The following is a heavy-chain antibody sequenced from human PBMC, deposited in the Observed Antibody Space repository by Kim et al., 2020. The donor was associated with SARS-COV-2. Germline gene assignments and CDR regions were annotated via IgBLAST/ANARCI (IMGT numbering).Heavy chain of an antibody. CDR3: AKDRAPTVTTFIDY. V-gene: IGHV3-30*02. J-gene: IGHJ4*02. Sequence: ADSVKGRFTISRDNSKNTLYLQMNSLRAEDTAVYYCAKDRAPTVTTFIDYWGQGTLVTVSS. D-gene: IGHD4-17*01.